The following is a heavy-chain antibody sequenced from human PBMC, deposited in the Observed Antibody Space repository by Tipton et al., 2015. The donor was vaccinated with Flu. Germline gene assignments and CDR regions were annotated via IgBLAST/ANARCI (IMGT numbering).Heavy chain of an antibody. V-gene: IGHV4-59*01. Sequence: LRLSCTVSGGSISSYYWSWIRQPPGKGLEWIGYIYYSGSTNYNPSLKSRVTISVDTSKNQFSLKPSSVTAADTAVSYCARVDYYDSSGYYPFDYWGQGTLVTVSS. J-gene: IGHJ4*02. D-gene: IGHD3-22*01. CDR1: GGSISSYY. CDR3: ARVDYYDSSGYYPFDY. CDR2: IYYSGST.